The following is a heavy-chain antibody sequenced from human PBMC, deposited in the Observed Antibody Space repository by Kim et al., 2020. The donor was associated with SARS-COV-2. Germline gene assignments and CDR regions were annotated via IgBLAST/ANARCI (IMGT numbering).Heavy chain of an antibody. D-gene: IGHD3-3*01. CDR3: AKPNDFWSGYYPFDY. Sequence: GGSLRLSCAASGFTFSSYAMSWVRQAPGKGLEWVSAISGSGGSTYYADSVKGRFTISRDNSKNTLYLQMNSLRAEDTAVYYCAKPNDFWSGYYPFDYWGQGTLVTVSS. J-gene: IGHJ4*02. CDR2: ISGSGGST. CDR1: GFTFSSYA. V-gene: IGHV3-23*01.